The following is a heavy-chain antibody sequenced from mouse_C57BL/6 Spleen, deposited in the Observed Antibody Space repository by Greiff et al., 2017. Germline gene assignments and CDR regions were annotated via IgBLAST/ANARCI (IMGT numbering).Heavy chain of an antibody. V-gene: IGHV1-69*01. CDR1: GYTFTSYW. J-gene: IGHJ4*01. CDR3: ARRWLLRRGYYAMDY. CDR2: IDPSDSYT. D-gene: IGHD2-3*01. Sequence: VQLQQPGAELVMPGASVKLSCKASGYTFTSYWMHWVKQRPGQGLEWIGEIDPSDSYTNYNQKFKGKSTLTVDKSASTAYMQLSSLTSEDSAVYYCARRWLLRRGYYAMDYWGQGTSVTVSS.